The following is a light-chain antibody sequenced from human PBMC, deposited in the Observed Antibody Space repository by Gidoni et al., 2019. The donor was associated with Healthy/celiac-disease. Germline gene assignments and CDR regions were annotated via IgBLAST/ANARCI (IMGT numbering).Light chain of an antibody. J-gene: IGLJ2*01. CDR3: QSADSSVV. Sequence: SYELTQPPSVSVSPGQTARITCSGDALLKQYAYWYQQKPGQAPVLVIYKDSERPSGIPERFSGSSSGTTVTLTIRGVQAEVDADYYCQSADSSVVFGGGTKLTVL. CDR2: KDS. V-gene: IGLV3-25*03. CDR1: ALLKQY.